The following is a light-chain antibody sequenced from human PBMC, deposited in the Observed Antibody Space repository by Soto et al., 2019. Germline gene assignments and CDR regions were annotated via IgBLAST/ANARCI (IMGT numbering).Light chain of an antibody. CDR2: GAS. Sequence: EIVLTQSPATLSLSPGDRATLSCRASQSVSSSYLAWYQHKPGQAPRLLIHGASSRVTGIPDRFSGSGSGTDFTLTIGSLQPEDFATYYCLQDYNYPRTFGQGTKVDIK. CDR1: QSVSSSY. J-gene: IGKJ1*01. V-gene: IGKV3D-7*01. CDR3: LQDYNYPRT.